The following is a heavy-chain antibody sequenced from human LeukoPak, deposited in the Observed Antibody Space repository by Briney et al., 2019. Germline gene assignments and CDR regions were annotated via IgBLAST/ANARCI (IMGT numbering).Heavy chain of an antibody. CDR3: VRDGGYCSSTSCSHLSGDY. Sequence: ASVKVSCKASGYTFTGYYMHWVRQAPGQGLEWMGWINPNSGGTNYAQKFQARVTMTRDTSIITAYLDLSRLRAYDPAVYYCVRDGGYCSSTSCSHLSGDYWGQGTLVTVSS. D-gene: IGHD2-2*01. J-gene: IGHJ4*02. V-gene: IGHV1-2*02. CDR1: GYTFTGYY. CDR2: INPNSGGT.